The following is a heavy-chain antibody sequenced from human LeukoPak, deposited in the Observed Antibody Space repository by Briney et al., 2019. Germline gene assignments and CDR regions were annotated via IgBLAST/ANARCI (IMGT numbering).Heavy chain of an antibody. CDR2: ISSSSSYI. V-gene: IGHV3-21*01. J-gene: IGHJ6*02. D-gene: IGHD5-18*01. CDR3: ARDAVDTANAV. Sequence: GGSLRLSCAASGFTFSSYSMNWVRQAPGKGLEWVSSISSSSSYIYYADSVKGRFTISRDNAKDTLYLQMNSLRAEDTAVYYCARDAVDTANAVWGQGTTVTVSS. CDR1: GFTFSSYS.